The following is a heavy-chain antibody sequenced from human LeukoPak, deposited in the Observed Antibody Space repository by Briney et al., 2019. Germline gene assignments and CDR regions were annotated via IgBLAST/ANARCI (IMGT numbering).Heavy chain of an antibody. CDR2: ISYDGSNK. J-gene: IGHJ4*02. Sequence: PGGSLRLSCAASGFTFSSYAMHWVRQAPGKGLEWVAVISYDGSNKYYADSVKGRFTISRDNSKNTLYLQMNSLRAEDTAVYYCARDRYSTDTAMGTFDYWGQGTLVTVSS. D-gene: IGHD5-18*01. CDR3: ARDRYSTDTAMGTFDY. V-gene: IGHV3-30-3*01. CDR1: GFTFSSYA.